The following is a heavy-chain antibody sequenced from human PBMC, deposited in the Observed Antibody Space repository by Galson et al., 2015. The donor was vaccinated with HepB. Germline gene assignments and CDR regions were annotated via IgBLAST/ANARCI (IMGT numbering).Heavy chain of an antibody. CDR2: IYYSGST. CDR3: ARGVPRVGMWTSQFDY. CDR1: GGSISSGGYY. J-gene: IGHJ4*02. V-gene: IGHV4-31*03. D-gene: IGHD1-14*01. Sequence: TLSLTCTVSGGSISSGGYYWSWIRQHPGKGLEWIGYIYYSGSTYYNPSLKSRVTISVDTSKNQFSLKLSSVTAADTAVYYCARGVPRVGMWTSQFDYWGQGTLVTVSS.